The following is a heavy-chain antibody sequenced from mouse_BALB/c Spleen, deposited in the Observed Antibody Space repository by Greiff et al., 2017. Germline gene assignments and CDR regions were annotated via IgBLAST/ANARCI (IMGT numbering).Heavy chain of an antibody. CDR1: GYNFTSYW. J-gene: IGHJ3*01. Sequence: QVQLKQSGAELVKPGTSVKLSCKASGYNFTSYWINWVKLRPGQGLEWIGDIYPGSGSTNYNEKFKSKATLTVDTSSSTAYMQLSSLASEDSALDYCAREEAGYPWFAYWGQGTLVTVSA. D-gene: IGHD2-2*01. V-gene: IGHV1-55*01. CDR2: IYPGSGST. CDR3: AREEAGYPWFAY.